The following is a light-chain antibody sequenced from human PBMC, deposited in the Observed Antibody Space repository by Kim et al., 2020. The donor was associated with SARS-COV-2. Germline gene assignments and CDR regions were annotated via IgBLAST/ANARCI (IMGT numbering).Light chain of an antibody. Sequence: SASVGDRVTITCRDSQNIRTWLAWYQQKSGRAPKLLIYKASSLESGVPSRFSGSGSGTEFTLTITSLQPDDFATYYCQQYNGYPETFGQGTKLEI. CDR2: KAS. CDR1: QNIRTW. V-gene: IGKV1-5*03. CDR3: QQYNGYPET. J-gene: IGKJ2*01.